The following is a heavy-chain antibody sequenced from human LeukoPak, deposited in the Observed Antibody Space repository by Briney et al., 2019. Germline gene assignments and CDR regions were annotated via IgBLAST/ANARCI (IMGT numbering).Heavy chain of an antibody. V-gene: IGHV4-31*03. Sequence: PSETLSLTCTVSGGSISSGGYYWSWIRQHPGKGLEWIGYIYYSGSTYYNPSLKSRVTISVDTSKNQFSLKLSSVTAADTAVYYCARARAPPGNYDFWSGYYRIPYFDYWGQGTLVTVSS. J-gene: IGHJ4*02. CDR2: IYYSGST. CDR3: ARARAPPGNYDFWSGYYRIPYFDY. D-gene: IGHD3-3*01. CDR1: GGSISSGGYY.